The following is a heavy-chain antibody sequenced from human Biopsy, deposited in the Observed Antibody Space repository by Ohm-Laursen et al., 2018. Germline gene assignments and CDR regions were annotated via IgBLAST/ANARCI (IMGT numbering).Heavy chain of an antibody. CDR1: GHLYTVHY. Sequence: TQGLIRAVSGHLYTVHYWLGTPHPSAKALEWIGHIPHTGYTSYKSYLKSRVNISLDASRKHFSLRLTSFAAADTAVYYCARGSNEYGGLYFPHWGQGTLVTVSS. CDR3: ARGSNEYGGLYFPH. V-gene: IGHV4-59*11. CDR2: IPHTGYT. J-gene: IGHJ1*01. D-gene: IGHD4-23*01.